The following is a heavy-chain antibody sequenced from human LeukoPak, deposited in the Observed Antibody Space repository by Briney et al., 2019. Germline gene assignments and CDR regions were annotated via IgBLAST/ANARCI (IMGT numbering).Heavy chain of an antibody. Sequence: GRSLRLSCAASGFTFSSYTMHWVRQAPGKGLEWVALIWYDGSNKYYADSVKGRFTISRDNSHNTLYLQMSSLRAEDTAVYYCARDRGYSYAHPLDYWGQGTLVTVSS. CDR3: ARDRGYSYAHPLDY. CDR2: IWYDGSNK. V-gene: IGHV3-33*01. CDR1: GFTFSSYT. J-gene: IGHJ4*02. D-gene: IGHD5-18*01.